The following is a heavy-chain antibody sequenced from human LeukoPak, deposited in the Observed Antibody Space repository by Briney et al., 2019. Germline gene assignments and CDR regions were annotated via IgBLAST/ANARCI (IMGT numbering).Heavy chain of an antibody. CDR3: AKWVGFTPTNKYFDY. Sequence: GGSLRLSCAASGFTFSAYGMSWVRQAPGKGLEWISTSSRDDAKTYYTDSVQGRFIISRDNSKNTLYLQMNSLRAEDTAVYYCAKWVGFTPTNKYFDYWGQGTLVTVSS. J-gene: IGHJ4*02. CDR2: SSRDDAKT. V-gene: IGHV3-23*01. D-gene: IGHD1-26*01. CDR1: GFTFSAYG.